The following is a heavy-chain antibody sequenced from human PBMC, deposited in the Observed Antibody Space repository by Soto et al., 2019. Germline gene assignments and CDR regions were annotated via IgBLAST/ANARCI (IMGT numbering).Heavy chain of an antibody. Sequence: QVQLVESGGGVVQPGRSLRLSCAASGFIFSSYAIHWVRQAPGKGLEWVALISYDGSNKYYADSVKGRFTISRDNSKNTLYLQMNSLRAEDTAVYYCASGGRLRHFDYWGQGTLVTVSS. CDR2: ISYDGSNK. CDR1: GFIFSSYA. CDR3: ASGGRLRHFDY. V-gene: IGHV3-30-3*01. J-gene: IGHJ4*02. D-gene: IGHD5-12*01.